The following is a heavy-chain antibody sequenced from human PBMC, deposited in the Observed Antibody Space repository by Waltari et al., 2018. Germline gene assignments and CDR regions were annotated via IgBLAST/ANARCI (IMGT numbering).Heavy chain of an antibody. J-gene: IGHJ4*02. D-gene: IGHD5-18*01. CDR1: AGSIRSYY. Sequence: QVQLQEPGPGLVKPSQTLSLPSAVPAGSIRSYYWSRLRQPPGKGLEWIGYIYHSGSTNYNPSLKSRVTISVDTSKNQFSLKLSSVTAADTAVYYCARVGGYSYGYDYWGQGTLVTVSS. CDR3: ARVGGYSYGYDY. V-gene: IGHV4-59*01. CDR2: IYHSGST.